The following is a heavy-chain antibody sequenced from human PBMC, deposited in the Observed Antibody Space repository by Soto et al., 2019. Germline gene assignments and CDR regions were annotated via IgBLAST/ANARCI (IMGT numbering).Heavy chain of an antibody. CDR2: ISYDGSNK. V-gene: IGHV3-30*18. CDR3: AKGPGGKYYYDSSAQPIFDT. CDR1: GFTFSSYG. J-gene: IGHJ3*02. Sequence: GGSLRLSCAASGFTFSSYGMHWVRQAPGKGLEWVAVISYDGSNKYYADSVKGRFTISRDNSKNTLYLQMNSLRAEDTAVYYCAKGPGGKYYYDSSAQPIFDTWGQGTMVTVSS. D-gene: IGHD3-22*01.